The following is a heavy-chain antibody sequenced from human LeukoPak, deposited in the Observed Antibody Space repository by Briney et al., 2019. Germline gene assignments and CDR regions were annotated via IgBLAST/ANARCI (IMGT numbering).Heavy chain of an antibody. CDR3: ARDIVMTTVTTHFDI. Sequence: GGSLRLSCEVSGVSLSSYGMHWVRQAPGKGLEWVSSISSSSSYIYYADSVKGRFTISRDNAKNSLYLQMNSLRAEDTAVYYCARDIVMTTVTTHFDIWGQGTMVTVSS. CDR2: ISSSSSYI. V-gene: IGHV3-21*01. D-gene: IGHD4-17*01. CDR1: GVSLSSYG. J-gene: IGHJ3*02.